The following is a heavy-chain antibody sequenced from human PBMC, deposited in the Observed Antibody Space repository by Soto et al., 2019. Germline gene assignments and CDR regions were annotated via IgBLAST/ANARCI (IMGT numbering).Heavy chain of an antibody. CDR3: ANKWELPQGDAFDI. J-gene: IGHJ3*02. D-gene: IGHD1-26*01. CDR2: ISYDGSNK. V-gene: IGHV3-30*18. Sequence: GGSLRLSCAASGFTFSSYGMHWVRQAPGKGLEWVAVISYDGSNKYYADSVKGRFTISRDNSKNTLYLQMNSLRAEDTAVYYCANKWELPQGDAFDIWGQGTMVTVSS. CDR1: GFTFSSYG.